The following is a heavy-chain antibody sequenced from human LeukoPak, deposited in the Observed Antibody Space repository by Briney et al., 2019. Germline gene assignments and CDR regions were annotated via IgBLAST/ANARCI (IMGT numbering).Heavy chain of an antibody. J-gene: IGHJ4*02. Sequence: GGSLRLSCAASGFTFSSYWMSWVRQAPGRGLEWVANIKQDGSEKYYVDSVKGRFTISRDNAKNSLYLQMNSLRAEDTAVFYCARDQYDTWSRRGNFDSWGQGTLVIVSS. D-gene: IGHD3-3*01. V-gene: IGHV3-7*03. CDR3: ARDQYDTWSRRGNFDS. CDR1: GFTFSSYW. CDR2: IKQDGSEK.